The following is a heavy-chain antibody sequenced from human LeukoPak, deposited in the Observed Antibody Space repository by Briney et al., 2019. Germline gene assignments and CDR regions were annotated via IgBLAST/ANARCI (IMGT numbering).Heavy chain of an antibody. CDR3: ARGAGSGWPLDK. J-gene: IGHJ4*02. Sequence: NAGGSLRLSCAASGFTFSSYNMNWVRQAPGKGLEWVSSITSSSSSIYYADSVKGRFTISRDSSQNTVSLQMNSLRVEDTAVYYCARGAGSGWPLDKWGQGTLVTVSS. D-gene: IGHD6-19*01. V-gene: IGHV3-21*04. CDR2: ITSSSSSI. CDR1: GFTFSSYN.